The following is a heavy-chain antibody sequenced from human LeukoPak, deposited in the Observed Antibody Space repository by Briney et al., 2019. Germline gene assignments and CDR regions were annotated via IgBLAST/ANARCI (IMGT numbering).Heavy chain of an antibody. J-gene: IGHJ3*02. CDR1: GFTFSSYA. CDR2: ISGSGGST. CDR3: AKDWARASGSPPDDAFDI. D-gene: IGHD1-26*01. V-gene: IGHV3-23*01. Sequence: GGSLRLSCAASGFTFSSYAMSWVRQAPGKGLEWVSAISGSGGSTYYADSVKGRFTISRDNSKNTLYLQMNSLRAEDTAVHYCAKDWARASGSPPDDAFDIWGQGTMVTVSS.